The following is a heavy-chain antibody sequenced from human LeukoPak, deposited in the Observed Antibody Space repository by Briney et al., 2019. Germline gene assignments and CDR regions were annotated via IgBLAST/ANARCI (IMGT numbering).Heavy chain of an antibody. Sequence: PSETLSLTCAVYGGSFSGYYWSWIRQPPGKGLEWIGEINHSGSTNYNPSLKSRVTISVDTSKNQFSLKLSSVTAADTAVYYCARGQPQYYYDSSGYYPEGDWFDPWGQGTLVTVSS. CDR1: GGSFSGYY. D-gene: IGHD3-22*01. J-gene: IGHJ5*02. CDR2: INHSGST. V-gene: IGHV4-34*01. CDR3: ARGQPQYYYDSSGYYPEGDWFDP.